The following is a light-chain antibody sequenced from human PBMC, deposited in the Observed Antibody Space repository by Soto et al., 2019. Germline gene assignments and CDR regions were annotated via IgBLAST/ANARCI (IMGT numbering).Light chain of an antibody. V-gene: IGKV3-20*01. CDR3: QHYGTSAL. CDR2: AS. J-gene: IGKJ3*01. CDR1: QSVSDMY. Sequence: EIVLTQSPGTLSLSPGERATLSCRASQSVSDMYLAWYQQKPGQAPRLLIYASTRATGIPDRFSGSGSATDFTLTISRVEPEDFAVYFCQHYGTSALFGPGTKVDIK.